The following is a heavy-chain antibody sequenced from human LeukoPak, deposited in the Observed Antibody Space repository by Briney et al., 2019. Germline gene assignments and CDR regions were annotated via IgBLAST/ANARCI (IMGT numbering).Heavy chain of an antibody. D-gene: IGHD3-22*01. CDR3: ARKYYYDSSGYYYANHFDY. CDR1: GFTFSSYA. V-gene: IGHV3-30-3*01. Sequence: GGSLRLSCAASGFTFSSYAMHWVRQAPGKGLEWVAVISYDGSNKYYADSVKGRFTISRDNSKNTLYLQMNSLRAEDTAVYYCARKYYYDSSGYYYANHFDYWGQGTLVTVSS. J-gene: IGHJ4*02. CDR2: ISYDGSNK.